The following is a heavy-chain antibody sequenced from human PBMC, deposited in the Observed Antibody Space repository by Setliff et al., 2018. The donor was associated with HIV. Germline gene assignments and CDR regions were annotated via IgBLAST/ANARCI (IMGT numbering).Heavy chain of an antibody. Sequence: SCKTSGGTFSSYAMHWVRQAPGKGLEWVAVISYDGSNKYYADSVKGRFTISRDNSKNTLYLQMNSLRAEDTAVYYCARSVIGYYYYGMDVWGQGTLVTVSS. D-gene: IGHD3-10*01. J-gene: IGHJ6*02. CDR2: ISYDGSNK. CDR3: ARSVIGYYYYGMDV. CDR1: GGTFSSYA. V-gene: IGHV3-30*01.